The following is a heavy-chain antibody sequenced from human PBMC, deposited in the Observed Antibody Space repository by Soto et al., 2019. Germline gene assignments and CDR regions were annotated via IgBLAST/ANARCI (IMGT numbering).Heavy chain of an antibody. D-gene: IGHD5-18*01. CDR3: ATRHPRGEYSYGPSYYYYGMDV. Sequence: PGGSLRLSCAASGFTFSSYAMSWVRQAPGKGLEWVSAISGSGGSTYYADSVKGRFTISRDNSKNTLYLQMNSLRAEDTAVYYCATRHPRGEYSYGPSYYYYGMDVWGQGTTVTVSS. CDR1: GFTFSSYA. CDR2: ISGSGGST. J-gene: IGHJ6*02. V-gene: IGHV3-23*01.